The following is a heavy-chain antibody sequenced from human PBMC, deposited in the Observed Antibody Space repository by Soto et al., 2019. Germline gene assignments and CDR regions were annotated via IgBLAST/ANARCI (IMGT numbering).Heavy chain of an antibody. J-gene: IGHJ4*02. D-gene: IGHD1-1*01. CDR3: VRGLNWNGNC. CDR2: IQSKADGGTT. CDR1: GFTINDAW. Sequence: EVQLVESGGGLVKPGGSLRLSCAASGFTINDAWMTWVRQAPGKGLEWVGRIQSKADGGTTHYAAPVRGRFTVSTDASKNTLCLEMNSLKTDVSAVYYGVRGLNWNGNCWGPGTLVTVSS. V-gene: IGHV3-15*01.